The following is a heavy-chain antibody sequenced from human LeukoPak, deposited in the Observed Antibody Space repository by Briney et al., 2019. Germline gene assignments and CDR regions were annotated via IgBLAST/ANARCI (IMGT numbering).Heavy chain of an antibody. CDR3: AKLETYAHTD. D-gene: IGHD2-2*01. CDR1: GFTFSGYE. Sequence: GGSLRLSCAASGFTFSGYEMNWVRQAPGKGLEWVSCISTSGSTIYYADSVKGRFTISRDNARNSLYLQMNSLRAEDTAVYYCAKLETYAHTDWGQGTLVTVSS. J-gene: IGHJ4*02. CDR2: ISTSGSTI. V-gene: IGHV3-48*03.